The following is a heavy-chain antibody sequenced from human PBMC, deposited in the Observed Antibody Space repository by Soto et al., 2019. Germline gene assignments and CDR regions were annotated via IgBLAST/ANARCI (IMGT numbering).Heavy chain of an antibody. V-gene: IGHV3-23*01. CDR1: GFTFRNYA. Sequence: LRLSCAASGFTFRNYAMTWARQAPGKGLEWVSSLLRSGSSAYYADSVRGRFTISSDTSANSLYLQMDNLRAEDTAIYYCAKDAISGDGIWLMDSWGQGTVVTSPQ. J-gene: IGHJ5*02. CDR2: LLRSGSSA. D-gene: IGHD4-17*01. CDR3: AKDAISGDGIWLMDS.